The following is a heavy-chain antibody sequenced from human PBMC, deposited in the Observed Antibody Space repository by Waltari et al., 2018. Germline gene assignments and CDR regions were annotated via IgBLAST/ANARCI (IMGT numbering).Heavy chain of an antibody. CDR3: AGDGSSSAFHS. J-gene: IGHJ1*01. D-gene: IGHD6-19*01. V-gene: IGHV3-21*02. Sequence: DVQLVESGGGLVKSGGALRLPCASSGFTLSPFNMNWVLQPPGKGLEWVSTISRSGNYIYYADSVKGRFTISRDNAKNSLFLHMNSLRGDDTAVYFCAGDGSSSAFHSWGQGTLVTVSS. CDR1: GFTLSPFN. CDR2: ISRSGNYI.